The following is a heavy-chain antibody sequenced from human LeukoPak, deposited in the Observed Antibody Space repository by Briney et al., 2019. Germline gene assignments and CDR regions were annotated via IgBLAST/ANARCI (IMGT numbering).Heavy chain of an antibody. D-gene: IGHD3-10*01. CDR2: ISDIGSI. V-gene: IGHV4-59*08. CDR1: GGSISSYY. J-gene: IGHJ4*02. CDR3: ARLVYYGSGMGYFDY. Sequence: SETLSLTCTVSGGSISSYYWSWIRQPPGKGLEWIAYISDIGSINYNPSLKSRVTISVDTSKNQFSLKLSSVTAADTAVYYCARLVYYGSGMGYFDYWGQGTLVTVSS.